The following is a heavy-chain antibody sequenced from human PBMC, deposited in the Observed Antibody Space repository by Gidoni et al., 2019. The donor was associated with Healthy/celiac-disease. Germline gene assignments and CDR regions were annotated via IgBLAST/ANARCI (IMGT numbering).Heavy chain of an antibody. D-gene: IGHD2-2*01. CDR1: GFTFIGSA. CDR3: TRRAEDLGTRPYYYYGMDV. Sequence: EVQLVASGGGLVQPGGSLKLSCAASGFTFIGSAMPWVRQASGKGLEWVGRIRSKANSYATAYAASVKGRFTISRDDSKNTAYLQINSLKTEDTAVYYGTRRAEDLGTRPYYYYGMDVGGQGTTVTVSS. CDR2: IRSKANSYAT. J-gene: IGHJ6*02. V-gene: IGHV3-73*01.